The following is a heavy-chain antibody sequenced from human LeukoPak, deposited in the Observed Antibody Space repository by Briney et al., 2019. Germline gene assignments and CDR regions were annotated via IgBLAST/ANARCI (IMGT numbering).Heavy chain of an antibody. Sequence: GGSLRLSCAASGFTFSSYAMSWVRQAPGKGLEWVSAISGSGGSTYYADSVKGRFTISRDNSKNTLYLQMNSLRAEDTAVYYCAKDPGYYDSSGYYYNWGQGTLVTVSS. V-gene: IGHV3-23*01. D-gene: IGHD3-22*01. CDR2: ISGSGGST. CDR3: AKDPGYYDSSGYYYN. J-gene: IGHJ4*02. CDR1: GFTFSSYA.